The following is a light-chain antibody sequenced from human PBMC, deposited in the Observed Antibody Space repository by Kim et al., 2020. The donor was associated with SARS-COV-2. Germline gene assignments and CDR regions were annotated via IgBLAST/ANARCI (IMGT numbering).Light chain of an antibody. CDR2: GKN. V-gene: IGLV3-19*01. J-gene: IGLJ1*01. Sequence: SSELTQDPAVSVALGQTVRITCQGDSLRSYYASWYQQKPGQAPVLVIYGKNNRPSGIPDRFSGSSSGNTASLTIPGAQAEDEADYYFNSRDSSGNHVFGT. CDR3: NSRDSSGNHV. CDR1: SLRSYY.